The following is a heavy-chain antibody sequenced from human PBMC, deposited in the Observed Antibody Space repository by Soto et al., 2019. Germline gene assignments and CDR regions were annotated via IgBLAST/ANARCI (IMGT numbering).Heavy chain of an antibody. CDR2: INHSGST. D-gene: IGHD5-18*01. V-gene: IGHV4-34*01. CDR1: GGSFSGYY. Sequence: PSETLSLTCAVYGGSFSGYYWSWIRQPPGKGLEWIGEINHSGSTNYNPSLKSRVTISVDTSKNQFSLKLSSVTAADTAVYYCARPPSGYSYGYFDYWGQGTLVTVSS. CDR3: ARPPSGYSYGYFDY. J-gene: IGHJ4*02.